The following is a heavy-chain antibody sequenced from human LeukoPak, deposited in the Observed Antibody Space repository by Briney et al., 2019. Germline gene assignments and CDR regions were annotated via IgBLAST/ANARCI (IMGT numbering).Heavy chain of an antibody. CDR1: GITLSNYG. J-gene: IGHJ4*02. D-gene: IGHD3-22*01. Sequence: GGSLRLSCAVPGITLSNYGMSWVRQAPGKGLEWVAGISDRGSRTNYADSVKGRFTISTDHPKNTLYLQMNSLRAEDTAVYFCAKRGVVIRVILVGFRKEAYYFDSWGQGAPVTVSS. CDR3: AKRGVVIRVILVGFRKEAYYFDS. V-gene: IGHV3-23*01. CDR2: ISDRGSRT.